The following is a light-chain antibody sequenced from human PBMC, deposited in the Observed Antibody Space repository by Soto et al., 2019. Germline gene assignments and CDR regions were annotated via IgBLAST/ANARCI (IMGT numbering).Light chain of an antibody. J-gene: IGKJ3*01. V-gene: IGKV3-20*01. CDR2: GAS. Sequence: EIVLTQSPGTLSLSPGERAALSCRASQSVSSRHLAWYQRKPGQAPRLLIYGASSRASGIPDRFSGSGSGTDFTLTISRLEPEDFAVYYCQQYGSSPFTFGPGTKVDIK. CDR3: QQYGSSPFT. CDR1: QSVSSRH.